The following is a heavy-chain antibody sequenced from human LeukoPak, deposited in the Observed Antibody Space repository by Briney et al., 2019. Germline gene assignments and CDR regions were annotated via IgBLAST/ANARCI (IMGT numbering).Heavy chain of an antibody. J-gene: IGHJ6*02. Sequence: GGSLRLSCAASGFTFSDYYMSWLRQAPGKGLECVSVISSSSTYTNYADSVKGRFTISRDTAKNSLHLQMNSLRAEDTAVYYCSRLLWFGELDVGPNMDVWGQGTMVTVSS. CDR1: GFTFSDYY. V-gene: IGHV3-11*06. CDR2: ISSSSTYT. D-gene: IGHD3-10*01. CDR3: SRLLWFGELDVGPNMDV.